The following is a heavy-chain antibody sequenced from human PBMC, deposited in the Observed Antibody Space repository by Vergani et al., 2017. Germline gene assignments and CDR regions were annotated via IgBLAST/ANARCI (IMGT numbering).Heavy chain of an antibody. Sequence: QVQLQESGPGLVKPSQTLSLTCTVPGGSISSGSYYWSWIRQPAGKGLEWIGRIYTSGSTNYNPSLKSRVTISVDTSKNQFSLKLSSVTAADTAVYYCARDHRVAGPVEYYYYGMDVWSQGTTVTVSS. CDR3: ARDHRVAGPVEYYYYGMDV. V-gene: IGHV4-61*02. CDR1: GGSISSGSYY. J-gene: IGHJ6*02. CDR2: IYTSGST. D-gene: IGHD6-19*01.